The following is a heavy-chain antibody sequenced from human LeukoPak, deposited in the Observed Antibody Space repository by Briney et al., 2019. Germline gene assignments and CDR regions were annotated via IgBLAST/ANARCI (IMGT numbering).Heavy chain of an antibody. V-gene: IGHV4-61*02. CDR3: ARIPYGSGSYHIDY. J-gene: IGHJ4*02. CDR2: IYTSGST. D-gene: IGHD3-10*01. CDR1: GGSISSGSYY. Sequence: SETLSLTCTVSGGSISSGSYYGSWLRQPAGRGLEWLGCIYTSGSTNYNPSLKSRVTISVDTSKNQFSLKLSSVTAADTAVYYCARIPYGSGSYHIDYWGQGTLVTVSS.